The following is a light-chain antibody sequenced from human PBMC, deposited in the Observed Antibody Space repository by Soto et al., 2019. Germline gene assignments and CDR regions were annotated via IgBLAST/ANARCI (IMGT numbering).Light chain of an antibody. V-gene: IGLV2-11*01. CDR3: CSYAGGYTYL. Sequence: QSVLTQPRSVSGSPGQSVTISCTGTSSDVGAYKYVSWYQQHPGRPPKLMTYDVARWPSGVPDRFSGSKSGNTASLTISGLQAEDEADYFCCSYAGGYTYLFGTGTKVTVL. CDR2: DVA. J-gene: IGLJ1*01. CDR1: SSDVGAYKY.